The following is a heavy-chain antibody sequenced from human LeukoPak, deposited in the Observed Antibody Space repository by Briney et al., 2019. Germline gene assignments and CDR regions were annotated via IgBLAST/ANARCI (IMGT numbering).Heavy chain of an antibody. V-gene: IGHV3-74*01. CDR3: ARGDSITIFGVVIPNYYYYYGMDV. D-gene: IGHD3-3*01. Sequence: GGSLRLSCAASGFTFSSYWMHWVRQAPGKGLVWVSRIKSDGSSTSYADSVKGRFTISRDNAKNTLYLQMNSLRAEDTAVYYCARGDSITIFGVVIPNYYYYYGMDVWGQGTTVTVSS. J-gene: IGHJ6*02. CDR1: GFTFSSYW. CDR2: IKSDGSST.